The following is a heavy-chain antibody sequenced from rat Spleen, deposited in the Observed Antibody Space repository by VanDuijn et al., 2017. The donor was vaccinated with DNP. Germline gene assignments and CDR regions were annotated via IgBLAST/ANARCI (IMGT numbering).Heavy chain of an antibody. CDR2: ISPGGVNT. J-gene: IGHJ1*01. CDR3: ARLGNPPYYWYFDL. Sequence: EVQLVESGGDLVQPGRSLKLSCAASGLTFSNYGMAWVRQAPTKGLDWVASISPGGVNTYYRDSVKGRFTISRDNAKNTQNLQMDSLRSEDTATYYCARLGNPPYYWYFDLWGPGTMVTVSS. V-gene: IGHV5S13*01. CDR1: GLTFSNYG. D-gene: IGHD3-1*01.